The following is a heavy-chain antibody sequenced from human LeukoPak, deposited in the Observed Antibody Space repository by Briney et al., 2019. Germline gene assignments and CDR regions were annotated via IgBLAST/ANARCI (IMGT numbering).Heavy chain of an antibody. Sequence: ASVKVSCKASGYTFTSYYMHWVRQAPGQGLEWMAIIDPSGGSTSYAQKFQGRVTMTTDRSTTTAYMELRTLGFDDTAVYYCARTSGVSVAGSPYYFDFWGQGTLITVSS. CDR1: GYTFTSYY. J-gene: IGHJ4*02. CDR3: ARTSGVSVAGSPYYFDF. D-gene: IGHD6-13*01. CDR2: IDPSGGST. V-gene: IGHV1-46*01.